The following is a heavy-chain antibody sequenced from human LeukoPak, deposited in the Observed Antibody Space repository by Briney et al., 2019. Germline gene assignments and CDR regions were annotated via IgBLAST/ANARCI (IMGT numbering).Heavy chain of an antibody. Sequence: QTGGSLRLSCAASGFTFDDYAMHWVRQAPGKGLEWVSGISWNSGSIGYADSVKGRFTISRDNAKNSLYLQMNSLRAEDTALYYCAKGSTVAGLPLCDWGQGTLVTVSS. J-gene: IGHJ4*02. CDR3: AKGSTVAGLPLCD. CDR2: ISWNSGSI. D-gene: IGHD6-19*01. V-gene: IGHV3-9*01. CDR1: GFTFDDYA.